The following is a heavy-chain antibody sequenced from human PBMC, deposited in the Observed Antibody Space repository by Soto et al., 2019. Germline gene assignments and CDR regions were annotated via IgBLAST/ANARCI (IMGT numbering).Heavy chain of an antibody. CDR3: ARGDITMVRGVIITDYYYGMDV. CDR1: GGIPRGYY. Sequence: SQTLSHTSTVSGGIPRGYYRSWFRQPPGKGLEWIGEINHSGSTNYNPSLKSRVTISVDTSKNQFSLKLSSVTAADTAVYYCARGDITMVRGVIITDYYYGMDVWGQGTTVT. D-gene: IGHD3-10*01. CDR2: INHSGST. V-gene: IGHV4-34*01. J-gene: IGHJ6*02.